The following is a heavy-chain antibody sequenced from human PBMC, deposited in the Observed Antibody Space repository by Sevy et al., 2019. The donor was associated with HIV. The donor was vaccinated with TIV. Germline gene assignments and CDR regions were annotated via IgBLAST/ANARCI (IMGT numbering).Heavy chain of an antibody. D-gene: IGHD6-13*01. CDR2: ISGSGGST. CDR3: AKAPGSSRSIELYFDY. Sequence: GGSLRLSCATSGFTFSRHAMSWVRQAPGKGLEWVSVISGSGGSTNYADSVKGRFTISRDNSKNTLYLRLNSLRAEDTAIYYCAKAPGSSRSIELYFDYWGQGTLVTVSS. J-gene: IGHJ4*02. V-gene: IGHV3-23*01. CDR1: GFTFSRHA.